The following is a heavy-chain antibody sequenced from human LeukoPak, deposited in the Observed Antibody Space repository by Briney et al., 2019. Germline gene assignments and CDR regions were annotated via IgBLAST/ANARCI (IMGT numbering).Heavy chain of an antibody. V-gene: IGHV3-7*01. CDR3: ARWLYSGGWAIDY. CDR2: IRADGSAQ. CDR1: GFKFDDYG. D-gene: IGHD6-19*01. J-gene: IGHJ4*02. Sequence: PGGSLRLSCTASGFKFDDYGMTWDRQAPGKGLEWVGSIRADGSAQFFVDSVRGRFTISRDNAKDSLYLQMNSLRAEDTAVYYCARWLYSGGWAIDYWGQGTMVSVSS.